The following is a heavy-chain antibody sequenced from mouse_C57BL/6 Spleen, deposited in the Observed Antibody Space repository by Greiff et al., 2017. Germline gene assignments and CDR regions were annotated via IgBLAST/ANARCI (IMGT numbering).Heavy chain of an antibody. CDR2: IYPSDSET. CDR3: AREGDYYGSSSFDY. CDR1: GYTFTSYW. J-gene: IGHJ2*01. D-gene: IGHD1-1*01. Sequence: QVQLQQSGAELVRPGSSVKLSCKASGYTFTSYWMDWVKQRPGQGLEWIGNIYPSDSETHYNQKFKDKATLTVDKSSSTAYMQLSSLTSEDSAVYYCAREGDYYGSSSFDYWGQGTTLTVSS. V-gene: IGHV1-61*01.